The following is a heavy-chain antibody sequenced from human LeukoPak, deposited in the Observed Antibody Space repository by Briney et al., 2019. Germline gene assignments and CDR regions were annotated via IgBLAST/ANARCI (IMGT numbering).Heavy chain of an antibody. CDR1: GGSISSYY. CDR3: AASRQSYYYYYMDV. J-gene: IGHJ6*03. V-gene: IGHV4-59*01. CDR2: IYYSGST. Sequence: SETLSLTCTVSGGSISSYYWSWIRQPPGKGLEWIGYIYYSGSTNYNPSLKSRVTISVDTSKNQFSLKLSSVTAADTAVYYCAASRQSYYYYYMDVWGKGTTVTVSS. D-gene: IGHD2-2*01.